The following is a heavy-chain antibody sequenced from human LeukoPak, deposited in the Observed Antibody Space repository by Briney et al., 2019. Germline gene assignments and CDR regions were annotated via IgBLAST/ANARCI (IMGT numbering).Heavy chain of an antibody. J-gene: IGHJ6*03. D-gene: IGHD5-12*01. V-gene: IGHV3-23*01. CDR2: ISERGGST. CDR3: ARDSWHSGYDLALYYYYMDV. Sequence: PGGSLILSCVVSGITLTNYAMTWVRQAPGKGLEWVSYISERGGSTTYADSVKGRFTISRDNSKNTLYLQMNSLRAEDTAVYYCARDSWHSGYDLALYYYYMDVWGKGTTVTVSS. CDR1: GITLTNYA.